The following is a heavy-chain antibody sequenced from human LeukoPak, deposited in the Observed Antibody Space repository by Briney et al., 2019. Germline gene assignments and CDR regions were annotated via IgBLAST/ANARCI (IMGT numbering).Heavy chain of an antibody. CDR3: ARVGIAAAGTVDY. CDR2: IYSGGST. V-gene: IGHV3-66*01. CDR1: GFTVSSNY. D-gene: IGHD6-13*01. J-gene: IGHJ4*02. Sequence: GGSLRLACAASGFTVSSNYMSWVRQAPGKGLEWVSVIYSGGSTYYADSVKGRFTISRDNSKNTLYLQMNSLRAEDTAVYYCARVGIAAAGTVDYWGQGTLVTVSS.